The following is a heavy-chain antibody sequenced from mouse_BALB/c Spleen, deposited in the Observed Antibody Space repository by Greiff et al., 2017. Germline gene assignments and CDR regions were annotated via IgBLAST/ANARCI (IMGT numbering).Heavy chain of an antibody. Sequence: VQLQQSGAELMKPGASVKISCKATGYTFSSYWIEWVKQRPGHGLEWIGEILPGSGSTNYNEKFKGKATFTADTSSNTAYMQLSSLTSEDSAVYYCARSGGLRQGYYFDYWGQGTTLTVSS. CDR3: ARSGGLRQGYYFDY. CDR2: ILPGSGST. V-gene: IGHV1-9*01. CDR1: GYTFSSYW. J-gene: IGHJ2*01. D-gene: IGHD2-2*01.